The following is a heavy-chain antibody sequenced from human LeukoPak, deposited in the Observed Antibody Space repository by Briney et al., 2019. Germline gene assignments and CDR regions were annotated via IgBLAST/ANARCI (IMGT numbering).Heavy chain of an antibody. Sequence: GASVKVSCKVSGYTLTELSMHWVRQAPGKGLEWMGGFDPEDGETIYAQKFQGRVTMTEDTSTDTAYMELSSLRSEDTAVYYCATVGDFWSAPRPPWGQGTLATVSS. J-gene: IGHJ5*02. CDR1: GYTLTELS. CDR3: ATVGDFWSAPRPP. CDR2: FDPEDGET. D-gene: IGHD3-3*01. V-gene: IGHV1-24*01.